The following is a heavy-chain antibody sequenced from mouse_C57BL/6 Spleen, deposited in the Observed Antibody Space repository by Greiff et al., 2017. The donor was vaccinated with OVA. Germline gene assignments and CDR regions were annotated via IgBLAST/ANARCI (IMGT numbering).Heavy chain of an antibody. D-gene: IGHD4-1*01. CDR2: IYPGDGDT. CDR3: AITGTLYAMDY. V-gene: IGHV1-80*01. J-gene: IGHJ4*01. Sequence: QVQLQQSGAELVKPGASVKISCKASGYAFSSYWMNWVKQRPGKGLEWIGQIYPGDGDTNYNGKFKGKATLTADKSSSTAYMQLSSLTSEDSAVYFCAITGTLYAMDYWGQGTSVTVSS. CDR1: GYAFSSYW.